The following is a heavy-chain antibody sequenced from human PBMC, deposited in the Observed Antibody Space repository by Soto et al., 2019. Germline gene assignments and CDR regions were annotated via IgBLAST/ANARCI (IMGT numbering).Heavy chain of an antibody. V-gene: IGHV2-5*01. J-gene: IGHJ6*02. CDR3: IYRRASWDYHGLDV. Sequence: QFTLKESGPTLVKPTQTLTLTCTFSGFSLTTGGVGVGWIRQPPGRSLEWLAVIYWNDDRRRSPSLENRLTITKDTSKNQVVLTMTNMDPVDTATYDCIYRRASWDYHGLDVWGQGTPVTVSS. CDR2: IYWNDDR. CDR1: GFSLTTGGVG. D-gene: IGHD3-16*01.